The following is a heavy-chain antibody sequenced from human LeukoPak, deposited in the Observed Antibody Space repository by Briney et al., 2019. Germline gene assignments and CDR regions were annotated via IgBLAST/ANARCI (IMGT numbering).Heavy chain of an antibody. J-gene: IGHJ4*02. CDR1: GGSISSSSYY. CDR3: ARRTPAAGTLVDY. Sequence: SETLSLTCTVSGGSISSSSYYWGWIRQPPGKGLEWIGSIYHSGSTYYNPSLKSRVTISVDTSKNQFSLKLSSVTAADTAVYYCARRTPAAGTLVDYWGQGTLVTVSS. D-gene: IGHD6-13*01. CDR2: IYHSGST. V-gene: IGHV4-39*01.